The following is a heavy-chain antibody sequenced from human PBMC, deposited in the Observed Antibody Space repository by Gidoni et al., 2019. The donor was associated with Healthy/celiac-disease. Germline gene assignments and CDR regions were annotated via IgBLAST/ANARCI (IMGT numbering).Heavy chain of an antibody. Sequence: QVQLVQSGAEVKKPGSSVKVSCKASGGTFSSYAISWVRQAPGQGLEWMGGIIPIFGTANYAQKFQGRVTITADESTSTAYMELSSLRSEDTAVYYCARDRIVVVPAAMNSYYYYYGMDVWGQGTTVTVSS. CDR3: ARDRIVVVPAAMNSYYYYYGMDV. J-gene: IGHJ6*02. CDR2: IIPIFGTA. D-gene: IGHD2-2*01. V-gene: IGHV1-69*01. CDR1: GGTFSSYA.